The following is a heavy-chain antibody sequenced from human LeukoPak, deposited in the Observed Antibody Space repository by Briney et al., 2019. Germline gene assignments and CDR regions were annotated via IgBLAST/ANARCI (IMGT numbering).Heavy chain of an antibody. CDR3: AGDAGSGVDY. CDR1: GGPIMNYW. J-gene: IGHJ4*02. Sequence: SETLSLTCTVSGGPIMNYWWTWIRQPPGKGLEWIGYIYNTASTNYNPSLKSRVTISVDMSKNLFSLKLTSVTAADTAVYYCAGDAGSGVDYWGQGALVTVSS. CDR2: IYNTAST. V-gene: IGHV4-59*01. D-gene: IGHD1-1*01.